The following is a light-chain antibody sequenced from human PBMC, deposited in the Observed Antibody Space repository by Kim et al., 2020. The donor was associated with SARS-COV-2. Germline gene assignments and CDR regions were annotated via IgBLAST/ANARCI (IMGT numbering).Light chain of an antibody. CDR1: SRRSYY. CDR3: NSRDSNDNVV. J-gene: IGLJ2*01. V-gene: IGLV3-19*01. Sequence: VALGQTVRSTCKGDSRRSYYATWCQQKPGQAPILVIYGKNNRPSGIPDRFSGSSSGNTDSLTISGTQAGDEADYYCNSRDSNDNVVFGGGTQLTVL. CDR2: GKN.